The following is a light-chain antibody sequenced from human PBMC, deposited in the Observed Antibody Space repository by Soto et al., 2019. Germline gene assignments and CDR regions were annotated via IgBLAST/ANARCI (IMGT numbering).Light chain of an antibody. J-gene: IGKJ3*01. V-gene: IGKV1-5*03. CDR3: QQYKSYSIFT. CDR2: KAS. Sequence: DIQMTQSPSTLSASVGDTVIITCRASQSIRNWLAWYQQKPGKAPKLLIYKASSLESGVPSRFSGSGSGTEFTLTISSLQPDDFATYCCQQYKSYSIFTFGPGTKVDIK. CDR1: QSIRNW.